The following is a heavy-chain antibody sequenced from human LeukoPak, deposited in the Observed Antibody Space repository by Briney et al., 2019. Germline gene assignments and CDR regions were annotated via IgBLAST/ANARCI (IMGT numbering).Heavy chain of an antibody. V-gene: IGHV4-59*01. J-gene: IGHJ5*02. CDR1: GGSISSYY. Sequence: SETLSLTCTVSGGSISSYYWSWIRQPPGKGLEWFGHIYYSGSTNYNPSLKSRVTISVDTSKNQFSLKLSSVTAADTAVYYCARDRGSIGGWFDPWGQGTLVTVSS. CDR2: IYYSGST. D-gene: IGHD2-15*01. CDR3: ARDRGSIGGWFDP.